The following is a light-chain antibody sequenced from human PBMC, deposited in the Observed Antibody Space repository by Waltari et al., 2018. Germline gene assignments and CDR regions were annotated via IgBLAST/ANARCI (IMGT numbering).Light chain of an antibody. J-gene: IGLJ3*02. CDR3: SSYTSSSRV. CDR1: SSDVGGYNY. Sequence: QSALTQPASVSGSPGQSITISCTGTSSDVGGYNYVSWYQRHPGKAPKLSIYEVSSRPSGVSNRFSGSKPGNTASLTISGLQAEDEADYYCSSYTSSSRVFGGGTKLTVL. CDR2: EVS. V-gene: IGLV2-14*01.